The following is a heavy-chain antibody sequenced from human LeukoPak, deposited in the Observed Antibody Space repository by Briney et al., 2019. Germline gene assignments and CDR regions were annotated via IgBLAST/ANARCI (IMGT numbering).Heavy chain of an antibody. D-gene: IGHD3-3*01. CDR1: GYSTSNGYY. CDR2: IYYSGST. CDR3: ASFTIFGVVIGGFMDY. Sequence: SETLSLTCPVSGYSTSNGYYWGWIRQPPGKGLEWIGSIYYSGSTYYNPSLKSRVTISVDTSKNQFSLKLSSVTAADTAVYYCASFTIFGVVIGGFMDYWGQGTLVTVSS. V-gene: IGHV4-38-2*01. J-gene: IGHJ4*02.